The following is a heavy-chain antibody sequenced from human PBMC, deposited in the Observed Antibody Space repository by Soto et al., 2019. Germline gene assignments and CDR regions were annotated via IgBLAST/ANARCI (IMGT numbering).Heavy chain of an antibody. CDR1: GGTFSRHG. D-gene: IGHD3-9*01. Sequence: QVQLVQSGAEVKKPGSSVKVSCKASGGTFSRHGISWVRQAPGQGLEWLGGIPPIFGTANYPQKFQGRVTXTXHESTSTAYMELSSLRSEDTAVYYCASNDDILTGSYYYGMDVWGQGTTVTVSS. CDR3: ASNDDILTGSYYYGMDV. CDR2: IPPIFGTA. J-gene: IGHJ6*02. V-gene: IGHV1-69*05.